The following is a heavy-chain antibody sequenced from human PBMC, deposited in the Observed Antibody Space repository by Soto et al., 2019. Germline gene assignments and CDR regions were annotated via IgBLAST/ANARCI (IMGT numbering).Heavy chain of an antibody. CDR1: GGSFSGYY. CDR2: INHSGST. Sequence: SSETLSLTCAVYGGSFSGYYWSWIRQPPGKGLEWIGEINHSGSTNYNPSLKSRVTISVDTSKNQFSLKLSSVTAADTAVYYCATGQSVVVTAKAYYFDYWGQGTLVTVSS. V-gene: IGHV4-34*01. D-gene: IGHD2-21*02. CDR3: ATGQSVVVTAKAYYFDY. J-gene: IGHJ4*02.